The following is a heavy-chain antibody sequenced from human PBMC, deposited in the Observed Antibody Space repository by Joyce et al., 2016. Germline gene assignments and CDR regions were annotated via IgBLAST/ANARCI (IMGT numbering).Heavy chain of an antibody. CDR1: GYTFTKFW. CDR2: FFPGNSDA. V-gene: IGHV5-51*01. CDR3: AGQTAMGWFFDL. J-gene: IGHJ2*01. Sequence: EVQLVQSGAEVKKPGESLKISCTGSGYTFTKFWIGWVRQRPGQGLEWMGVFFPGNSDARYSPSFQGQVTFSADKSGSTAYLQWNRLRASDTAIYYYAGQTAMGWFFDLWGRGTLVTVSS. D-gene: IGHD2-21*02.